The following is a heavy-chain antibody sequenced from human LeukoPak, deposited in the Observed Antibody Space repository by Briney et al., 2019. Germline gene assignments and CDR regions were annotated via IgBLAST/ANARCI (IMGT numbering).Heavy chain of an antibody. J-gene: IGHJ4*02. CDR1: GFTFSSYA. CDR2: ISYDGSNK. V-gene: IGHV3-30*04. Sequence: GGSLRLSCAASGFTFSSYAMHWVRQAPGKGLEWVAVISYDGSNKYYADSVKGRFTISRDNSKNTLYLQMNSLRAEDTAVYYCAKDAKGYSYGNFDYWGQGTLVTVSS. CDR3: AKDAKGYSYGNFDY. D-gene: IGHD5-18*01.